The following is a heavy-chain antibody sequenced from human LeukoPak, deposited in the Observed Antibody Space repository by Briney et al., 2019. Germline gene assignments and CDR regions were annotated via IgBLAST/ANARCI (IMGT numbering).Heavy chain of an antibody. D-gene: IGHD3-22*01. Sequence: GGSLRLSCAASGFTFDDYGMSWFRQAPGKGLEWVSGINWNGGSTGYADSVKGRFTISRDNAKNSLYLQMNSLRAEDTALYYCARSPADYDSSGYWGQGTLVTVSS. CDR3: ARSPADYDSSGY. V-gene: IGHV3-20*04. J-gene: IGHJ4*02. CDR1: GFTFDDYG. CDR2: INWNGGST.